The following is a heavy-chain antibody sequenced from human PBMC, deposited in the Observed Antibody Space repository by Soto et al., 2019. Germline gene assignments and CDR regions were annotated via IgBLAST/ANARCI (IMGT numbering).Heavy chain of an antibody. V-gene: IGHV1-69*13. J-gene: IGHJ4*02. CDR3: ARGSVLRYFDWLPRRYYFDY. D-gene: IGHD3-9*01. Sequence: GASVKVSCKASGGTFSSYAISWVRQAPGQGLEWMGGIIPIFGTANYAQKFQGRVTITADESTSTAYMELSSLRSEDTAVYYCARGSVLRYFDWLPRRYYFDYWGQGTLVTVSS. CDR2: IIPIFGTA. CDR1: GGTFSSYA.